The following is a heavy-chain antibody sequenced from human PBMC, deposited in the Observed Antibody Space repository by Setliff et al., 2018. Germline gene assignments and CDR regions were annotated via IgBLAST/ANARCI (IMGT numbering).Heavy chain of an antibody. D-gene: IGHD3-22*01. CDR1: GFSFSRHW. V-gene: IGHV3-7*01. CDR2: IKQDGSTE. CDR3: VRDDADNYDAFDN. J-gene: IGHJ3*02. Sequence: PGESLRLSCVVSGFSFSRHWMSWVRQAPGKGLEWVADIKQDGSTEYYLDSVKGRFTISRDNAKRSLYLQMNGLRADDTGVYYCVRDDADNYDAFDNWGQGTLVTVSS.